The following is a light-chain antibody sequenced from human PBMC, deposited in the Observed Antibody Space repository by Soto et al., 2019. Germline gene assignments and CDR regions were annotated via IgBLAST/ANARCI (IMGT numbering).Light chain of an antibody. J-gene: IGKJ2*01. CDR3: QQYGRSPPYT. CDR1: QSVSSSY. CDR2: GAS. V-gene: IGKV3-20*01. Sequence: EIVLTQSPGTLSLSPGERATLSCRASQSVSSSYLAWYQQKPGQAPRLLIYGASSRATGIPDRFSGSGSGTDFTIPISRLEPEDFAVYYCQQYGRSPPYTFGQGTKLEIK.